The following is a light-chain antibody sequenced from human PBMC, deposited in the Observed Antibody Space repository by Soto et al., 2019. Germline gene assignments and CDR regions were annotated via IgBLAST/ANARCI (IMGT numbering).Light chain of an antibody. Sequence: AIQLTQSPSSLSGSVGDIVTITCLASQGIRNDLGWYQQKPGKAPKLLIYDASTLESGVPSRFSGSGSGTEFTLTINRLQPDDFASYYCQHYISYPWTFGRGTKVDI. CDR1: QGIRND. CDR2: DAS. CDR3: QHYISYPWT. V-gene: IGKV1-13*02. J-gene: IGKJ1*01.